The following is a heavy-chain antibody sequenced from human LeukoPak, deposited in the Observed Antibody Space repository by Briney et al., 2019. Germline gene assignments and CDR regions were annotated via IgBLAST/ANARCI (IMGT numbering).Heavy chain of an antibody. CDR3: TANGGNYRRRIAC. Sequence: PSETLSLTCTVSGGSISSSTYYWGWIRQPPGKGLEWIGSIFYSGRTNYNPSLKSRVTISIDTSKNQFSLKLSSVTAADTAVYYCTANGGNYRRRIACWGQGTLITVSS. CDR1: GGSISSSTYY. CDR2: IFYSGRT. J-gene: IGHJ4*01. D-gene: IGHD4/OR15-4a*01. V-gene: IGHV4-39*07.